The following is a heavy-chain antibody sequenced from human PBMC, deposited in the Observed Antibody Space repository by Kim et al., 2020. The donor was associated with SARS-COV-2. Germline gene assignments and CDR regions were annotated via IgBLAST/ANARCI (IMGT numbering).Heavy chain of an antibody. CDR3: ASSFSGWLSSEYFHH. Sequence: GGSLRLSCAVSGFTFSNACMSWVRQAPGKGLEWVGRINYKTDSGTTAYAAPGKGTISIARDDSTHTLHLHRNSLKTTAIAVYSSASSFSGWLSSEYFHH. D-gene: IGHD2-21*01. V-gene: IGHV3-15*01. CDR1: GFTFSNAC. CDR2: INYKTDSGTT. J-gene: IGHJ1*01.